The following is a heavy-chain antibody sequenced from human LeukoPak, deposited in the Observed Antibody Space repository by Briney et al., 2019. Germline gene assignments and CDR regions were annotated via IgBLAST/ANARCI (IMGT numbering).Heavy chain of an antibody. CDR1: GGSISSGSYY. J-gene: IGHJ4*02. Sequence: SETLSLTCTVSGGSISSGSYYWSWIRQPAGKGLEWIGRIYTSGTTTYNPFHKSRVTISLDTSKNEFSLKLSSVTAADTAVYYCAVTYDSSGYWGYFDYWGQGTLVTVSS. D-gene: IGHD3-22*01. V-gene: IGHV4-61*02. CDR3: AVTYDSSGYWGYFDY. CDR2: IYTSGTT.